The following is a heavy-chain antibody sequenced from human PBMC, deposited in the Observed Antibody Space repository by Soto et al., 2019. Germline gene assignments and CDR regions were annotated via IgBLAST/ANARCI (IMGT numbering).Heavy chain of an antibody. CDR1: GFSFGSYA. J-gene: IGHJ4*02. CDR2: ISGSDGKT. D-gene: IGHD3-3*01. CDR3: ARWSYLDY. V-gene: IGHV3-23*01. Sequence: GSQRLSCAASGFSFGSYALSWVRQAPGKGLEWVSTISGSDGKTFYADSVKGRFSISRDTSQSTLYLQMNSLRADDTAMYYCARWSYLDYWGQGTRVTVSS.